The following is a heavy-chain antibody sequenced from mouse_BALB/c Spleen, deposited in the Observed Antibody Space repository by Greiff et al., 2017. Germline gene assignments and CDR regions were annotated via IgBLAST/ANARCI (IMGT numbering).Heavy chain of an antibody. J-gene: IGHJ3*01. CDR2: ISSGGGST. CDR1: GFAFSSYD. V-gene: IGHV5-12-1*01. D-gene: IGHD2-1*01. Sequence: EVKVVESGGGLVKPGGSLKLSCAASGFAFSSYDMSWVRQTPEKRLEWVAYISSGGGSTYYPDTVKGRFTISRDNAKNTLYLQMSSLKSEDTAMYYCARFGNYVAYWGQGTLVTVSA. CDR3: ARFGNYVAY.